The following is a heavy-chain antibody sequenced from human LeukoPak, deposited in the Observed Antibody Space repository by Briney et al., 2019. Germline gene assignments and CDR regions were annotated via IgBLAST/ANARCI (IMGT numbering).Heavy chain of an antibody. V-gene: IGHV3-21*01. CDR2: ITSNTKYI. Sequence: GGSLRLSCAASGFTFDTYTMNWVRQAPGKGLEWVSSITSNTKYIFYADSVKGRFTISRDNAKNTLYLQMNSLRAEDTAVYYCVRDWGYDSSGYWQKYFDTWGQGTLVTVSS. D-gene: IGHD3-22*01. J-gene: IGHJ4*02. CDR1: GFTFDTYT. CDR3: VRDWGYDSSGYWQKYFDT.